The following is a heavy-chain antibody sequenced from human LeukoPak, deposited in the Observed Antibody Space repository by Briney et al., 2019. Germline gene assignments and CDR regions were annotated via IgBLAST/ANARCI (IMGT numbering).Heavy chain of an antibody. CDR2: IHYDGRA. Sequence: SQTLSLTCTVSGGSISSANHFWSWVRQSPGEGLEWIGYIHYDGRAHYNSSLKSRVSMSLDMSKNQFSLSLSSVTAADTAIYYCAREVITPGDSDGFDLWGQGTMVSVSS. CDR3: AREVITPGDSDGFDL. J-gene: IGHJ3*01. D-gene: IGHD2-2*01. CDR1: GGSISSANHF. V-gene: IGHV4-30-4*08.